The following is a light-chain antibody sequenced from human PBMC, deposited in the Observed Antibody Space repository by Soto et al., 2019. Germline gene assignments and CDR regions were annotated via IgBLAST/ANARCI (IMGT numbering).Light chain of an antibody. CDR3: QQYYSYPPA. CDR2: AAS. CDR1: QGISSY. V-gene: IGKV1-8*01. J-gene: IGKJ3*01. Sequence: AIRMTQSPSSLSASTGDRVTITCRASQGISSYLAWYQQKPGKAPKLLIYAASTLQSGVPSRFSGSGSGTDFTLTISCXQSEDFATYYCQQYYSYPPAFGPGTKVDIK.